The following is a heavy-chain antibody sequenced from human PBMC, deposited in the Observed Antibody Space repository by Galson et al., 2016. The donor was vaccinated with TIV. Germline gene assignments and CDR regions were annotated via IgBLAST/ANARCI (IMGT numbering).Heavy chain of an antibody. V-gene: IGHV3-48*01. J-gene: IGHJ5*02. Sequence: SLRLSCAASGFTFSTQSMNWFRQAPGRGLEWISYIRSSGAAIYYADSVKGRFTISRDNVKNSPYLQMNSLRAEDTAVYYCARGLGNSNYYTHRFDPWGHGTLVTVSS. D-gene: IGHD4-11*01. CDR1: GFTFSTQS. CDR3: ARGLGNSNYYTHRFDP. CDR2: IRSSGAAI.